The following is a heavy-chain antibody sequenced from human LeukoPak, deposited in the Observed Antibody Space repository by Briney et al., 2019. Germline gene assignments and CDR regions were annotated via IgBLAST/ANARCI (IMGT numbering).Heavy chain of an antibody. D-gene: IGHD6-19*01. CDR1: GGSFSGYY. V-gene: IGHV4-59*08. CDR3: ARSGTAVAAPSFDY. Sequence: SETLSLTCAVYGGSFSGYYWSWIRQPPGKGLEWIGYIYYSGSTNYNPSLKSRVTISVDTSKNQFSLKLSSVTAADTAVYYCARSGTAVAAPSFDYWGQGTLVTVSS. CDR2: IYYSGST. J-gene: IGHJ4*02.